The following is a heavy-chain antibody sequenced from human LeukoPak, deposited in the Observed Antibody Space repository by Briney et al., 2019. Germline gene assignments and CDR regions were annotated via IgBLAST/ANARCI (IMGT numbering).Heavy chain of an antibody. Sequence: PGGSLRLSCAASGFTFSNYGMHWVRQAPGKGLEWVAFIRYDGSNKYHADSVKGRFIISRDNSKNTLYLQMNSLRAEDTAVYYCAKDLGDFWSGYLDYWGQGTLVTVSS. CDR2: IRYDGSNK. CDR1: GFTFSNYG. CDR3: AKDLGDFWSGYLDY. J-gene: IGHJ4*02. D-gene: IGHD3-3*01. V-gene: IGHV3-30*02.